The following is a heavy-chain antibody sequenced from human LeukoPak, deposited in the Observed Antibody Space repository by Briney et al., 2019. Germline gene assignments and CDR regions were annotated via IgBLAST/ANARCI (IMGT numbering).Heavy chain of an antibody. Sequence: RGSPRLSPAASGXTLSSYWMSRVRQAPGKGLGWVANIKQDGSEKYYVDPVKGRFTISRDNAKNSLYLQMNSLRAEDTAVYYCARDNYRGYDLSYFDYWGQGTLVTVSS. J-gene: IGHJ4*02. CDR2: IKQDGSEK. D-gene: IGHD5-12*01. CDR3: ARDNYRGYDLSYFDY. V-gene: IGHV3-7*04. CDR1: GXTLSSYW.